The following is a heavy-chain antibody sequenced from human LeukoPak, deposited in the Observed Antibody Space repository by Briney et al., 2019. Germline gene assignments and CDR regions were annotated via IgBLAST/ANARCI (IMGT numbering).Heavy chain of an antibody. V-gene: IGHV3-23*01. Sequence: GGSLRLSCAASRFTFSSYAMSWVRQAPGKGLEWVSTISDSGGSTYYADSEKGRFTISRDNSKNTLYLQMNSLRADDTAIYYCAKSGSSTWPNYFDHWGQGTLVTVSS. D-gene: IGHD6-13*01. CDR1: RFTFSSYA. CDR2: ISDSGGST. J-gene: IGHJ4*02. CDR3: AKSGSSTWPNYFDH.